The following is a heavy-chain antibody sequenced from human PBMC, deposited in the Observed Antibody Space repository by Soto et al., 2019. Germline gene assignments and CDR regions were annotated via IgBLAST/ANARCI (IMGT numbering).Heavy chain of an antibody. CDR1: GFTFSSYG. D-gene: IGHD3-10*01. J-gene: IGHJ4*02. Sequence: QVQLVESGGGVVQPGRSLRLSCAASGFTFSSYGMHWVRQAPGKGLEWVAVISYDGSNKYYADSVKGRFTISRDNSKNTLYLQMNSLGAEDTAVYYCAKGLMVRGATFDYWGQGTLVTVSS. V-gene: IGHV3-30*18. CDR2: ISYDGSNK. CDR3: AKGLMVRGATFDY.